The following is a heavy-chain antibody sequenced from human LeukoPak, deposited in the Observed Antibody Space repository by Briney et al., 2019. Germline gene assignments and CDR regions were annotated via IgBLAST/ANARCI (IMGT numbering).Heavy chain of an antibody. CDR3: ARFSAAPVYYFDS. Sequence: KASETLSLTCTVSGGSISSHFWAWIRQPPGKGLEWIGYIYYSGSTSYSPSLKSRATISLDTSRKRFSLNLSSLTAADTAVYFCARFSAAPVYYFDSWGQGTLVTVSS. CDR1: GGSISSHF. CDR2: IYYSGST. V-gene: IGHV4-59*11. D-gene: IGHD6-13*01. J-gene: IGHJ4*02.